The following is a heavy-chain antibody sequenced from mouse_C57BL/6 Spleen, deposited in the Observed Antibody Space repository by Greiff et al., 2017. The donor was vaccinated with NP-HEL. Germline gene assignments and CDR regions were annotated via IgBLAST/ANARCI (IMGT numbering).Heavy chain of an antibody. Sequence: VQLQQSGPELVKPGASVKMSCKASGYTFTDYNMHWVKQSHGKSLEWIGYINPNNGGTSYNQKFKGKATLTVNKSSSTAYMELRSLTSEDSAVYYCARESPRLANFWFAYWGQGTLVTVSA. CDR2: INPNNGGT. CDR3: ARESPRLANFWFAY. J-gene: IGHJ3*01. CDR1: GYTFTDYN. D-gene: IGHD4-1*01. V-gene: IGHV1-22*01.